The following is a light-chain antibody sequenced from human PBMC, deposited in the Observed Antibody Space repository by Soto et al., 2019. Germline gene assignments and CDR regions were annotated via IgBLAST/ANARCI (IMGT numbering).Light chain of an antibody. V-gene: IGKV1-5*03. CDR2: KAS. Sequence: DIQMTQSPSTLSASVGDRVTITCRASQNIDNWLAWYQQKPGKAPNLLIYKASNLESGVPSRFSGSGSGTEYTLTISCLQPDDFATYYCQQYSTYSEFTFGQGTRLEIK. CDR1: QNIDNW. CDR3: QQYSTYSEFT. J-gene: IGKJ2*01.